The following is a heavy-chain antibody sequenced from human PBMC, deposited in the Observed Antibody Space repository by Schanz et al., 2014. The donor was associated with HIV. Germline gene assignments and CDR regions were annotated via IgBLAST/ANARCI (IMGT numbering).Heavy chain of an antibody. CDR1: EFSFHSHA. Sequence: VQLLESGGGLAQPGSSLRLACVASEFSFHSHAMSWVRQAPGKGLEWVAVIWYDGSNKYYADSVKGRFTTSRDNSKNTLYLQMNSLRVDDTAVYYCARGGGSGSYFAGYHFDYWGQGTLVTVSS. V-gene: IGHV3-33*08. CDR3: ARGGGSGSYFAGYHFDY. D-gene: IGHD1-26*01. CDR2: IWYDGSNK. J-gene: IGHJ4*02.